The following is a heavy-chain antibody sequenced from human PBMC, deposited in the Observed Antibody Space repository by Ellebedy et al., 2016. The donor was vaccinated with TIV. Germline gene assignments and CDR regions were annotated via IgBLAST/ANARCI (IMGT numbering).Heavy chain of an antibody. CDR1: GFTFSTYA. CDR3: AKGKGTAWYLLDY. Sequence: GESLKISCAASGFTFSTYAMTWVRPAPGKGLEWVSGITGSGDRTDYAGSVKGRFTISRDTSKNTLYLQMNDLRAEDTALYYCAKGKGTAWYLLDYWGQGTLVTVSS. V-gene: IGHV3-23*01. D-gene: IGHD6-19*01. CDR2: ITGSGDRT. J-gene: IGHJ4*02.